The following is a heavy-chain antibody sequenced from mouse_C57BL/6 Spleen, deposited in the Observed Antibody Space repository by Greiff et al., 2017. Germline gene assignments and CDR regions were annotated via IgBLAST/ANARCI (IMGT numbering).Heavy chain of an antibody. Sequence: QVQLQQPGAELVKPGASVKLSCKASGYTFTSYWMHWVKQRPGRGLDWIGRIDPNSGGTKYNEKFKSKATLTVDKPSSTAYMQLSSLTSEDSAVYYCARGFYYGSSYVKYFDVWGTGTTVTVSS. V-gene: IGHV1-72*01. CDR2: IDPNSGGT. D-gene: IGHD1-1*01. J-gene: IGHJ1*03. CDR1: GYTFTSYW. CDR3: ARGFYYGSSYVKYFDV.